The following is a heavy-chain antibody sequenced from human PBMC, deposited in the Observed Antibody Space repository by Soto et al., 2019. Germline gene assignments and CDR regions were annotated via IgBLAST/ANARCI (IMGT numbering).Heavy chain of an antibody. J-gene: IGHJ4*02. CDR1: GFTFSSYA. CDR3: ANSGSLNY. D-gene: IGHD3-10*01. V-gene: IGHV3-30-3*01. CDR2: ISYDGSNK. Sequence: QVQLVESGGGVVQPGRSLRLSCAASGFTFSSYAMHWVRQAPGKGLEWVAVISYDGSNKYYADSVKGRFTISRDNSKNTLYLQMNSLRAEDTAVYYCANSGSLNYWGQGTLVTVSS.